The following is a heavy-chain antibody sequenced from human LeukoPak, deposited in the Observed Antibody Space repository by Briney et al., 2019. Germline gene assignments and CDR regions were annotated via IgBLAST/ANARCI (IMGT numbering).Heavy chain of an antibody. V-gene: IGHV3-15*01. D-gene: IGHD6-19*01. CDR2: ITSKSDGGTT. Sequence: PGGSLRLSCAASGFTFSNAWVSWVRQAPGKGLEWVGRITSKSDGGTTDYAAPVKGRFTISRDDSRKKVHLQMNRLKSEDTAVYXCTTRXYSSGXXXXWGQGXLXTVX. CDR3: TTRXYSSGXXXX. CDR1: GFTFSNAW. J-gene: IGHJ4*02.